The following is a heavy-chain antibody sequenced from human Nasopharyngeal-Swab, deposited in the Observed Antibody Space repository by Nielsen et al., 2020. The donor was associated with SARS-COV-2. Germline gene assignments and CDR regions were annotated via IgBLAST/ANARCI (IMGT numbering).Heavy chain of an antibody. CDR2: ITASGGKT. J-gene: IGHJ4*02. D-gene: IGHD1-26*01. Sequence: GGSLRLSCAASGFIFSSYAMSWVRQAPGKGLEWVSGITASGGKTYYADSVKGRFTLSRDSSKSTLYLQMSSLRAEDTAVYYCAKGSYYPSYYFDYWGQGALVSVSS. CDR3: AKGSYYPSYYFDY. CDR1: GFIFSSYA. V-gene: IGHV3-23*01.